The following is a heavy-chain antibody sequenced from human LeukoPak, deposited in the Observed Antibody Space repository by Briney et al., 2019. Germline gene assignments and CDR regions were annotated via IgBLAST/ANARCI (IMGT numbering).Heavy chain of an antibody. J-gene: IGHJ6*03. CDR2: ISYDGSNK. CDR1: GFTFSSYA. Sequence: GGSLRLSCAASGFTFSSYAMHWVRQAPGKGLEWVAVISYDGSNKYYADSVKGRFTISRDNSKNTLYLQMNSLRAEDTAVYYCARDFYQLQTGYMDVWGKGTTVTVSS. V-gene: IGHV3-30-3*01. D-gene: IGHD2-2*01. CDR3: ARDFYQLQTGYMDV.